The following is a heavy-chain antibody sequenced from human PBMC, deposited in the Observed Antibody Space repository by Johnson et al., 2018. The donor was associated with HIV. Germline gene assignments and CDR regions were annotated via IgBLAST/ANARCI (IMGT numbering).Heavy chain of an antibody. Sequence: VQLVESGGGLVQPGGSLRLSCAASGLTFSSYAMSWVRQAPGKGLEWVSSISDNGGSIYYADSVKGRFTISRDNSKNTLYLQMNSLRAEDTAVYYCAREGAAAGPTDAFDIWGQGTMCTVSS. D-gene: IGHD6-13*01. CDR2: ISDNGGSI. V-gene: IGHV3-23*04. J-gene: IGHJ3*02. CDR1: GLTFSSYA. CDR3: AREGAAAGPTDAFDI.